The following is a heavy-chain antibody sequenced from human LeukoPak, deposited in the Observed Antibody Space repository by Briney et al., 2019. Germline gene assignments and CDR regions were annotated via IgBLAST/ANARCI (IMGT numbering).Heavy chain of an antibody. J-gene: IGHJ4*02. CDR2: ISSSSSNI. V-gene: IGHV3-48*01. CDR3: ARDWRYGSGSFDY. D-gene: IGHD3-10*01. CDR1: GFTFSSYS. Sequence: GGSLRLSCAASGFTFSSYSMNWVRQAPGKGLEWVSYISSSSSNIYYADSVKGRFTISRDNAKNSLYLQMNSLRAEDTAVYYCARDWRYGSGSFDYWGQGTLVTVSS.